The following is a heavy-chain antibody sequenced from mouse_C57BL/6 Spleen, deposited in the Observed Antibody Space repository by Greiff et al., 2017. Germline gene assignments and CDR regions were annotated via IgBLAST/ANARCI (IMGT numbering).Heavy chain of an antibody. CDR2: IDPSDSDT. CDR3: SRSYYYGSSYYFDY. CDR1: GYTFTSYW. V-gene: IGHV1-52*01. Sequence: QVQLKHPGAELVRPGSSVKLSCKASGYTFTSYWMHWVKQRPIHGLEWIGNIDPSDSDTHYNQKFKDKATLTVDKSSSTAYMQLSSLTSEDSAVYYCSRSYYYGSSYYFDYWGQGTTLTVSS. D-gene: IGHD1-1*01. J-gene: IGHJ2*01.